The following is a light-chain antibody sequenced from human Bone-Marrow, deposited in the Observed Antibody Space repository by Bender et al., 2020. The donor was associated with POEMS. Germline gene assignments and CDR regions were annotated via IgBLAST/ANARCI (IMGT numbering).Light chain of an antibody. CDR1: NSNIGTNA. J-gene: IGLJ3*02. Sequence: QSVLTQPPSASGTPGQRVTISCSGSNSNIGTNAVNWYQQFPGTAPKLLIYSDNQRPSGVPDRFYGFKSGTSASLAISALQSEDEAEYYCAASDAALRGGVFGGGTKLSVL. V-gene: IGLV1-44*01. CDR2: SDN. CDR3: AASDAALRGGV.